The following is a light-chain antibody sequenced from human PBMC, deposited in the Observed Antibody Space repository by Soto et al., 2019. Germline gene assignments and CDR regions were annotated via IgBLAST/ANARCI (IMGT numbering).Light chain of an antibody. CDR3: QQYHNLPIT. Sequence: DIQMTQSPSSLSASVGDRVTITCQASQDISSSLNWYQQTPGKAPKLLIYDASNLETGVPSRVSGSGSGTDFTFTISSLQPEDIGTYYCQQYHNLPITFGQGTRLEIK. CDR1: QDISSS. V-gene: IGKV1-33*01. CDR2: DAS. J-gene: IGKJ5*01.